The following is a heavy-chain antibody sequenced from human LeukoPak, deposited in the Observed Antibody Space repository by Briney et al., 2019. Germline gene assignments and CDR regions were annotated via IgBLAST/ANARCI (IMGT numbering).Heavy chain of an antibody. CDR2: MNPNSGNT. CDR3: ARADFTIFGVVITYYFDY. D-gene: IGHD3-3*01. Sequence: ASVKVSCKASGYTFTSYDINWVRQATGQGLEWMGWMNPNSGNTGYAQKFQGRVTMTSNTSISTAYMELSSLRSEDTAVYYCARADFTIFGVVITYYFDYWGQGTLVTVSS. J-gene: IGHJ4*02. V-gene: IGHV1-8*01. CDR1: GYTFTSYD.